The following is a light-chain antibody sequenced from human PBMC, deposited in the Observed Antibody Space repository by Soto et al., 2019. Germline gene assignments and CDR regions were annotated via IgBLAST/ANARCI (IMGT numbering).Light chain of an antibody. CDR2: LNSDGSH. CDR1: SGHSSYA. CDR3: QTWGTGFSVV. J-gene: IGLJ2*01. V-gene: IGLV4-69*01. Sequence: QPVLTQSASASASLGASVKLTCTLSSGHSSYAIAWHQQQPETGPRYLMKLNSDGSHNKGDGIPDRFSGSSSGAERYLTISSLQSEDEADYYCQTWGTGFSVVFGGGTKLTVL.